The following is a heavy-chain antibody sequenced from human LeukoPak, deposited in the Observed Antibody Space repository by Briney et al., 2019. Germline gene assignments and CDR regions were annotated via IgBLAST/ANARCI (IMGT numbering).Heavy chain of an antibody. Sequence: SGGSLRLSCAASGFTVSSNHMSWVRQAPGKGLEWVSVFYAGGSIHYADTVKGRFSISRDNSKNTLYLQMNSLRAEDTAVYYCARDKGRFDYWGQGTLVTVSS. J-gene: IGHJ4*02. CDR1: GFTVSSNH. CDR3: ARDKGRFDY. CDR2: FYAGGSI. V-gene: IGHV3-53*01.